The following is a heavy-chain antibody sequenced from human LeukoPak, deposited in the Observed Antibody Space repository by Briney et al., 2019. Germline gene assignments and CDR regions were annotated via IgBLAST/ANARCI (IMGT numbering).Heavy chain of an antibody. J-gene: IGHJ4*02. V-gene: IGHV3-48*01. Sequence: PGGSLRLSCAASGFSFSSYDMNWVRQAPGKGLEWISYISTSSTSIVHYTDSVKGRFTISRDDATNSLFLQMNSLRVEDTAVYFCARDGVHYDSSGYYRYYFDSWAEGTVVTV. CDR3: ARDGVHYDSSGYYRYYFDS. CDR2: ISTSSTSIV. D-gene: IGHD3-22*01. CDR1: GFSFSSYD.